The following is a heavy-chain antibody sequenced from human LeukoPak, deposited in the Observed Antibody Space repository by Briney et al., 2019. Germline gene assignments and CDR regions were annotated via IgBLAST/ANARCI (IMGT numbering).Heavy chain of an antibody. Sequence: GGSVRLSCAPSGFTFSSYAMTWARQVPGKGLEWVSSISGSGDIIYYADSVEGRFTISRDNSKNTLHVQMNSLGAEDTAGYYCAPWRGLDMIFNDWGQGTLVTVSS. J-gene: IGHJ4*02. CDR2: ISGSGDII. CDR1: GFTFSSYA. CDR3: APWRGLDMIFND. D-gene: IGHD2-2*03. V-gene: IGHV3-23*01.